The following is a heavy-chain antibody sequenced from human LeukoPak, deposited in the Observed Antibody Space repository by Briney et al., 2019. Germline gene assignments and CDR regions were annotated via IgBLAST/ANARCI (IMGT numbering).Heavy chain of an antibody. D-gene: IGHD3-3*01. CDR1: GYSFTSYW. CDR3: ARHVSTYYDFWSGYLNYYYYYMDV. Sequence: GESLKISCKGSGYSFTSYWIGWVRQMPGKGLEWIGIIYPGDSDTRYSPSFQGQVTISADKSISTAYLQWSSLKASDTAMYYCARHVSTYYDFWSGYLNYYYYYMDVWGKGTTVTVSS. V-gene: IGHV5-51*01. J-gene: IGHJ6*03. CDR2: IYPGDSDT.